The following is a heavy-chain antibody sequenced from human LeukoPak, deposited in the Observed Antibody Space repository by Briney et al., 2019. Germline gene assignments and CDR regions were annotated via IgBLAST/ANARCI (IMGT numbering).Heavy chain of an antibody. J-gene: IGHJ4*02. CDR1: GFTFSSYA. Sequence: GRSLRLSCAASGFTFSSYAMHWVRQAPGKGLEWVAVISYDGSNKYYADSVKGRFTISRDNSKNTLYLQMNSLRAEDTAVYYCAKDSPNHAAAPYHDYWGQGTLVTVSS. CDR2: ISYDGSNK. V-gene: IGHV3-30-3*01. CDR3: AKDSPNHAAAPYHDY. D-gene: IGHD6-13*01.